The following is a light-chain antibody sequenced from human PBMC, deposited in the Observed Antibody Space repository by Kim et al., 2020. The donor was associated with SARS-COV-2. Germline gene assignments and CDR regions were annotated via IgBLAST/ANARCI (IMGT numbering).Light chain of an antibody. V-gene: IGKV3-15*01. CDR1: QSVSSN. Sequence: SPGASATLSRRASQSVSSNLAWYQQKPGQAPRLLISGASTRATGIPARFSGSGSGTEFTLTISSLQSEDFAVYFCQQYNNWPPGTFGQGTKVDIK. CDR3: QQYNNWPPGT. J-gene: IGKJ1*01. CDR2: GAS.